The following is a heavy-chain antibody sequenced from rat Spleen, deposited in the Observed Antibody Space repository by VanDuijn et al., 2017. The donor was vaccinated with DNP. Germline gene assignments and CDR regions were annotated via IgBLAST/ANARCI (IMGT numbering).Heavy chain of an antibody. V-gene: IGHV5-31*01. CDR1: GFTFNNYW. CDR2: IISSGTST. CDR3: TTRRTTGITGDY. J-gene: IGHJ2*01. Sequence: EVQLVESGGDLVQPGRSLKLSCVASGFTFNNYWMTWIRQVPGKGLEWVASIISSGTSTYYRDSVKGRFTISRDNAKSTLYLQMDSLRSEDTATYYGTTRRTTGITGDYWGQGVMVTVSS. D-gene: IGHD1-9*01.